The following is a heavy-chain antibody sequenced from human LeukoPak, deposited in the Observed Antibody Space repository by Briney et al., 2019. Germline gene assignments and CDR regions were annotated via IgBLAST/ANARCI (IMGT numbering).Heavy chain of an antibody. CDR2: IYYSGST. CDR3: ARVNYDSSGYYYVWAFDI. J-gene: IGHJ3*02. D-gene: IGHD3-22*01. Sequence: SETLSLTCTVSGGSISSGDYYWGWIRQPPGKGLEWIGYIYYSGSTYYNPSLKSRVTISVDTSKNQFSLKLSSVTAADTAVYYCARVNYDSSGYYYVWAFDIWGQGTMVTVSS. V-gene: IGHV4-30-4*01. CDR1: GGSISSGDYY.